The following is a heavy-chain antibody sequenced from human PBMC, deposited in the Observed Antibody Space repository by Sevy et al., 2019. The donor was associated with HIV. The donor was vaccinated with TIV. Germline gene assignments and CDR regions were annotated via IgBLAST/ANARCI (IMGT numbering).Heavy chain of an antibody. D-gene: IGHD5-18*01. V-gene: IGHV3-48*01. CDR1: GFTFSSYN. CDR3: AGDGGYSDYGMDL. Sequence: GGSLRLSCVASGFTFSSYNFNWVRQAPGKGLELISFINSGSTIISHADSVKGRFTISRDSAKKSVNLQMNCLRVEDTAVYYWAGDGGYSDYGMDLWGQGTTVTVSS. CDR2: INSGSTII. J-gene: IGHJ6*02.